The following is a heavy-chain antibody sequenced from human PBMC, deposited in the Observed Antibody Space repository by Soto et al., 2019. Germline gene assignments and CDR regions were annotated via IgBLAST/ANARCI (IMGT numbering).Heavy chain of an antibody. CDR3: ARVRIYSSTGVLYYFDY. CDR1: GFTFSSYW. D-gene: IGHD6-13*01. CDR2: IKQDGSDK. V-gene: IGHV3-7*03. J-gene: IGHJ4*02. Sequence: EVQLVESGGGLVQPGGSLRLSCVASGFTFSSYWMTWVRQAPGKGLEWVANIKQDGSDKYCVDSVKGRFTISRDNAKNSLFLQMNSLRAEDTAVYYCARVRIYSSTGVLYYFDYWGQGTLVTVSS.